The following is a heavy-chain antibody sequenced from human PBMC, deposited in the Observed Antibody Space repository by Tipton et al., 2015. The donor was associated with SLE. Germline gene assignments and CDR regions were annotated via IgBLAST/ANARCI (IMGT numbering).Heavy chain of an antibody. V-gene: IGHV1-2*02. CDR2: INPNSGGT. CDR3: ASIAAAGRDWFDP. CDR1: GYTFTSYG. J-gene: IGHJ5*02. Sequence: QVQLVQSGAEVKKPGASVKVSCKASGYTFTSYGISWVRQAPGQGLEWMGWINPNSGGTNYAQKFQGRVTMTRDTSISTAYMELSRLRSDDTAVYYCASIAAAGRDWFDPWGQGTLVTVSS. D-gene: IGHD6-13*01.